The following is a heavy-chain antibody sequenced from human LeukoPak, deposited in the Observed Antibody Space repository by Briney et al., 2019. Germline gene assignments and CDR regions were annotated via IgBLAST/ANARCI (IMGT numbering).Heavy chain of an antibody. CDR2: IYYSGST. Sequence: SETLSLTCTVSGGSISSYYWSWIRQPPGKGLEWIGYIYYSGSTNYNPSLKSRVTISVDTSKNQFSLKLSSVTAADTAVYYCARDRTGTTYYYGMDIWGQGTTVTVSS. CDR3: ARDRTGTTYYYGMDI. J-gene: IGHJ6*02. CDR1: GGSISSYY. V-gene: IGHV4-59*01. D-gene: IGHD1-1*01.